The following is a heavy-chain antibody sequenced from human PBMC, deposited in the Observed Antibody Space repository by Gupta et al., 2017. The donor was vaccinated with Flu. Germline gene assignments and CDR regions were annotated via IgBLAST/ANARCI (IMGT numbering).Heavy chain of an antibody. V-gene: IGHV3-23*01. D-gene: IGHD3-16*02. CDR1: GVPFSSLS. CDR3: ANKFPHRPPQLYPIDH. Sequence: EVQLLESGGGLVQPGGSLRISCTASGVPFSSLSLVWVRQAPGKGLEWISAISETSYYIYYADSVKGRFTISRDNSKNTLFLQLTALRAEDTAIYYCANKFPHRPPQLYPIDHWGQGTLVTVSS. CDR2: ISETSYYI. J-gene: IGHJ4*02.